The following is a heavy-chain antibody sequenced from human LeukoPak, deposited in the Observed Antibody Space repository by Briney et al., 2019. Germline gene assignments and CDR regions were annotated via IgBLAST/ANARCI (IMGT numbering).Heavy chain of an antibody. J-gene: IGHJ4*02. Sequence: GGSLRLSCAASGFTFSSYEMNWVRQAPGKGLEWISYISSSGSAIYYADSVKGRFTISRDNAKNSLYLQMNSLRAEHTALYYCARDYNFDYWRQGTLVTVPS. CDR3: ARDYNFDY. CDR1: GFTFSSYE. V-gene: IGHV3-48*03. CDR2: ISSSGSAI.